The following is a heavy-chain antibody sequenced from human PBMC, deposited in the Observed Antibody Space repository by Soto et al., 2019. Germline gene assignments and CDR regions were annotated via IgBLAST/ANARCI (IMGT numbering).Heavy chain of an antibody. Sequence: HPGGSLRLSCAASGFTFSSYGMHWVRQAPGKGLEWVAVIWYDGSNKYYADSVKGRFTISRDNSKNMLFLQMNSLRAEDTAIYYCAKKVNSGSGSQYFDYWGQGTLVTVSS. CDR1: GFTFSSYG. V-gene: IGHV3-33*06. CDR2: IWYDGSNK. J-gene: IGHJ4*02. CDR3: AKKVNSGSGSQYFDY. D-gene: IGHD3-10*01.